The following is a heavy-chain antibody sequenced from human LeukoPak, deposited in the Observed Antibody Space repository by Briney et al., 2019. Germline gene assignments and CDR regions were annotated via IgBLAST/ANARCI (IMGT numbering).Heavy chain of an antibody. J-gene: IGHJ4*02. CDR1: GFTFSSCA. CDR3: AKDTSIGRYCTNGVCSPFDY. V-gene: IGHV3-23*01. Sequence: GGSLRLSCAGSGFTFSSCAMSWVRQAPGKGLEWVSAISDTGATTYDADSVKGRFTISRDNSRSTLYLQMNSLRAEDTALYYCAKDTSIGRYCTNGVCSPFDYWGQGTLVTVSS. CDR2: ISDTGATT. D-gene: IGHD2-8*01.